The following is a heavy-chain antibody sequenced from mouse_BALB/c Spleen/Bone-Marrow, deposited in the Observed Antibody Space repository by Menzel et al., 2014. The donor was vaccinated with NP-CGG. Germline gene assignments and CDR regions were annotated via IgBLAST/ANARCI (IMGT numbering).Heavy chain of an antibody. V-gene: IGHV3-6*02. Sequence: ESGPGLVKLSQSPSLTCSVTGYSITSGYYWNWIRQFPGNKLEWMGYISYDGSNNYNPSLKNRISITRDTSKNQLFPKLNSVTTEDTATYYCARDWDGYYFDYWGQGTTLTVSS. CDR2: ISYDGSN. CDR3: ARDWDGYYFDY. J-gene: IGHJ2*01. D-gene: IGHD2-3*01. CDR1: GYSITSGYY.